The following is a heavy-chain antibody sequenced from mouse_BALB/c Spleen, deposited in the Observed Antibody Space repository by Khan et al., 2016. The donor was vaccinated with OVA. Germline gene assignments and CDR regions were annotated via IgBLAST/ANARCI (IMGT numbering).Heavy chain of an antibody. V-gene: IGHV14-3*02. J-gene: IGHJ1*01. CDR3: ALDYDHGGGGWYFDV. CDR2: IDPVSVNG. CDR1: GFNIRDTH. D-gene: IGHD2-4*01. Sequence: VQLQQSGAELVKPGASVKLSCTTSGFNIRDTHIHWVKQRPEQGLEWIGRIDPVSVNGKNAPKFQGKATITSDTSSNTAYLQLSSLTSEDTAVYFCALDYDHGGGGWYFDVWGAGTTVTVSS.